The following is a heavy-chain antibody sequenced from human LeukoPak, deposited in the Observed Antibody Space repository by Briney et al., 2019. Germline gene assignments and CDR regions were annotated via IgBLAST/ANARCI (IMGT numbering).Heavy chain of an antibody. CDR1: GFTFSSYE. V-gene: IGHV3-48*03. CDR3: ARDPAVGYIYYYYYMDV. CDR2: ISSGGSAK. Sequence: GGSLRLSCAASGFTFSSYEMNWVRQTPGKGLQWISYISSGGSAKYYADAVKGRFTIYRDNAKKSVYLQMNSLRAEDTAVYYCARDPAVGYIYYYYYMDVWGKGTTVTVSS. J-gene: IGHJ6*03. D-gene: IGHD6-19*01.